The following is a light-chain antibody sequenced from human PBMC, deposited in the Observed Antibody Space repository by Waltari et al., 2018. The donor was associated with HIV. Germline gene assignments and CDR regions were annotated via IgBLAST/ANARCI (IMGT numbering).Light chain of an antibody. CDR3: SSFAVTHKL. J-gene: IGLJ2*01. V-gene: IGLV2-8*01. CDR1: NSDISDYNY. CDR2: DVT. Sequence: QSALTQSPSASGSPGQSVNISCSGANSDISDYNYVSWYQQHSDRPPKLIIFDVTKRPAGIPDRFSGSKSGNTASVFVSGLQPEDEATYFCSSFAVTHKLFGGGTKLTVL.